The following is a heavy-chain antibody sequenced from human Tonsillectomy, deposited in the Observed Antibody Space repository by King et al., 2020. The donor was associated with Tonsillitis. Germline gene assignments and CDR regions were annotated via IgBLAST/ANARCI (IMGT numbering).Heavy chain of an antibody. J-gene: IGHJ4*02. Sequence: QLQESGPGLVKPSQTLSLTCAVSGGSISSGGYSWSWIRQPPGKALEWIGYIYYSGSTYYNPSLKSRVTISVDTSKNQFSLKLNSVTAADTAVYYCARADNSGYFYYWGQGTLVTVSS. CDR1: GGSISSGGYS. CDR3: ARADNSGYFYY. CDR2: IYYSGST. V-gene: IGHV4-30-4*07. D-gene: IGHD3-22*01.